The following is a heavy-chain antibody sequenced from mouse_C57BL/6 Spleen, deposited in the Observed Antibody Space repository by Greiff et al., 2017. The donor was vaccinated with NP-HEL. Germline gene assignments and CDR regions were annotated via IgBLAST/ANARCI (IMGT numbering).Heavy chain of an antibody. D-gene: IGHD1-1*01. CDR1: GFSLSTSGMG. CDR3: ARVLYYGSSYGYFDV. V-gene: IGHV8-12*01. CDR2: IYWDDDK. J-gene: IGHJ1*03. Sequence: QVTLKVCGPGILQSSQPLSLTCSFSGFSLSTSGMGVSWIRQPSGKGLEWLAHIYWDDDKRYNPSLKSRLTISKDTSRNQVFLKITSVDTADTATYYCARVLYYGSSYGYFDVWGTGTTVTVSS.